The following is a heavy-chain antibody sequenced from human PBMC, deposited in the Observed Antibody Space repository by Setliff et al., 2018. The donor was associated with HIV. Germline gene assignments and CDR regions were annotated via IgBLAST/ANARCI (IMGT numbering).Heavy chain of an antibody. CDR2: INHSRTT. J-gene: IGHJ4*02. Sequence: SETLSLTCAVSGYSISSGYYWGWIRQPPGKGLEWIGSINHSRTTNYNASLNRRVTISVDTSKNQFSLKLGSVTAADTAMYYCARGLGEMGTKIGNYFDYWGQGTLVTVSS. V-gene: IGHV4-38-2*01. CDR3: ARGLGEMGTKIGNYFDY. CDR1: GYSISSGYY. D-gene: IGHD1-1*01.